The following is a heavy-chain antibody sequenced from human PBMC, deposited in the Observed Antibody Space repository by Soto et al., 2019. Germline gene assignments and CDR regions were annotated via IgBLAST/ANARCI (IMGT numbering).Heavy chain of an antibody. Sequence: SETLSITCAVSGGSISSGGYSWSWIRQPPGKGLEWIGYIYHSGSTYYNPSLKSRVTISVDRSKNQFSLKLSSVTAADTAVYYCARGPAYYDFWSGQTPYGMDVWGQGTTVTVSS. CDR3: ARGPAYYDFWSGQTPYGMDV. CDR2: IYHSGST. CDR1: GGSISSGGYS. D-gene: IGHD3-3*01. J-gene: IGHJ6*02. V-gene: IGHV4-30-2*01.